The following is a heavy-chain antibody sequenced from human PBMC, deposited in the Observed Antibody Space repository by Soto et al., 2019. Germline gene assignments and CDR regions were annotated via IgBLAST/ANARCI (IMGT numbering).Heavy chain of an antibody. D-gene: IGHD6-6*01. CDR3: ARDAWQLRYGMDV. J-gene: IGHJ6*02. V-gene: IGHV4-61*01. CDR2: IYYTGST. CDR1: GGSVSSGRYY. Sequence: SETLSLTCNGSGGSVSSGRYYWSWIRQPPGKGLEWIGYIYYTGSTNYNPSLKSRVTISVDTSKNQFSLKLSSVTAADTALYYCARDAWQLRYGMDVWGQGTTVTVSS.